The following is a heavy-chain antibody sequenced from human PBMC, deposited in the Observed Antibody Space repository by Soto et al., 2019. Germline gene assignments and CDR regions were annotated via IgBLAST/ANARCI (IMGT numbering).Heavy chain of an antibody. CDR1: GVTISSYY. CDR2: IYSRENN. CDR3: ATGRISRGLDV. J-gene: IGHJ6*02. Sequence: SETLSLTCSVSGVTISSYYWSWMREPPGKGLEWIGYIYSRENNSYNNSLKSRATILVDTSKNQFSLRLTSVTATDPAVYYCATGRISRGLDVWGQGTTVTVSS. V-gene: IGHV4-59*12.